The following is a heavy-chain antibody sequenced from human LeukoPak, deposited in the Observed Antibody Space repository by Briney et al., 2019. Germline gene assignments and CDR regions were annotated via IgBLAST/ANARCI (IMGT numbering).Heavy chain of an antibody. CDR3: ARGGIAVAGPTIYYYYYYMDV. CDR1: GGSISSYY. CDR2: IYTSGST. Sequence: SETLSLTCTVSGGSISSYYWSWIRQPAGKGLEWIGRIYTSGSTNYNPSLKSRVTISVDKSKNQFSLELSSVTAADTAVYYCARGGIAVAGPTIYYYYYYMDVWGKGTTVTVSS. V-gene: IGHV4-4*07. D-gene: IGHD6-19*01. J-gene: IGHJ6*03.